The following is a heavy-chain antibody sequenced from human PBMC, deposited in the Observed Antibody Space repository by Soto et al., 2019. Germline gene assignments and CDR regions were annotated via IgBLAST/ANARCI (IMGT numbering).Heavy chain of an antibody. D-gene: IGHD3-10*01. Sequence: GESLRISCKGSGYSFTSYWIGWVRQMPRKGLEWMGIIYPGDSDTRYSPSFQGQVTISAEDTAVYYCARDEGLGVNYYYYGMDVWGQGTTVTVSS. CDR3: V. V-gene: IGHV5-51*05. CDR1: GYSFTSYW. CDR2: IYPGDSDT. J-gene: IGHJ6*02.